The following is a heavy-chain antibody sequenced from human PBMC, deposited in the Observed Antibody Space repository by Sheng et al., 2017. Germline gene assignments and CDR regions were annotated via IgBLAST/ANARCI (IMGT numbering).Heavy chain of an antibody. CDR2: IIPILGIA. V-gene: IGHV1-69*08. D-gene: IGHD6-19*01. J-gene: IGHJ4*02. Sequence: QVQLVQSGAEVKKPGSSVKVSCKASGGTFSSYTISWVRQAPGQGLEWMGRIIPILGIANYAQKFQGRVTITADKSTSTAYMELSSLRSEDTAVYYCARDWYSSGWYADWGQGNPGHRLL. CDR3: ARDWYSSGWYAD. CDR1: GGTFSSYT.